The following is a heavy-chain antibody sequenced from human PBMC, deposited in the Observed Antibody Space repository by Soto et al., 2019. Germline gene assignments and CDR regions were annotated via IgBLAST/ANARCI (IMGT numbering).Heavy chain of an antibody. CDR3: TTARGTYGVEYFQH. V-gene: IGHV3-15*01. Sequence: WGSLRLSCAASGFTFSNAWMSWVRQAPGKGLEWVGRIKSETDGGTTDYAAPVKGRFTISRDDSKNTLSLQMNSLKTEDTAVYYCTTARGTYGVEYFQHWGQGTLVTVSS. CDR2: IKSETDGGTT. CDR1: GFTFSNAW. J-gene: IGHJ1*01. D-gene: IGHD4-17*01.